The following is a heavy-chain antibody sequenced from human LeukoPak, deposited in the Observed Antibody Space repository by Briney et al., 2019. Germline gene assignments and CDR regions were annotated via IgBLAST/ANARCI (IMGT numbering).Heavy chain of an antibody. CDR3: AKDLWFRELSPYFDY. Sequence: GGSLRLSCAASGFIFTSYAMSWVRQAPGKGLEWVSVISAGGGSTYYADSVKGRFTISRDNSKNTLYLRMNSLRAEDTAVYYCAKDLWFRELSPYFDYWGQGTLVTVSS. V-gene: IGHV3-23*01. D-gene: IGHD3-10*01. J-gene: IGHJ4*02. CDR2: ISAGGGST. CDR1: GFIFTSYA.